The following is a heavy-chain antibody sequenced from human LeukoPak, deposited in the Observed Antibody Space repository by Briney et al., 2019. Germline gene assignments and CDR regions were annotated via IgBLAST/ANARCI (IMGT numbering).Heavy chain of an antibody. D-gene: IGHD6-13*01. V-gene: IGHV3-48*03. CDR1: GFTFSSYE. J-gene: IGHJ1*01. CDR2: ISSSGSTI. CDR3: ARGSWYNVEYFQH. Sequence: GGSLRLSCAASGFTFSSYEMNWVRQAPGKGLEWVSYISSSGSTIYYADPVKGRFTISRDNAKNSLYLQMNSLRAEDTAVYYCARGSWYNVEYFQHWGQGTLVTVSS.